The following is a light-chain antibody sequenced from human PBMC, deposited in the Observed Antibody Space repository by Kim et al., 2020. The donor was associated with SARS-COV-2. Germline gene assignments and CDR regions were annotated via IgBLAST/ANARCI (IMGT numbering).Light chain of an antibody. CDR1: SGSVDDNY. Sequence: NFMLTQPHSVSESPGKTVTISCTPSSGSVDDNYVQWYQQRPDGVPTAVIYEDDQRPSGVSDRFSGSIDNSSNSASLTISGLRTEDEADYYSQSYNRDNVLFGGGTQLTVL. CDR3: QSYNRDNVL. V-gene: IGLV6-57*04. J-gene: IGLJ2*01. CDR2: EDD.